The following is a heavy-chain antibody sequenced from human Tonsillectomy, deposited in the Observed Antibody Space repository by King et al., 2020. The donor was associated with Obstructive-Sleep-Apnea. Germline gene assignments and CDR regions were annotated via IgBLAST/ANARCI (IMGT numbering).Heavy chain of an antibody. CDR2: ISGGGDRT. V-gene: IGHV3-23*04. D-gene: IGHD1-14*01. CDR1: GFTFSSYG. Sequence: VQLVESGGGLVQPGGSLRLSCQVSGFTFSSYGMSWVRQAPGKGLEWVSHISGGGDRTDYADSVKGRFTVSKDKSKSTLYLQMNSLRAGDTAVYYCAKSLSLGTGTRLGLDYWGQGTLVTVSS. CDR3: AKSLSLGTGTRLGLDY. J-gene: IGHJ4*02.